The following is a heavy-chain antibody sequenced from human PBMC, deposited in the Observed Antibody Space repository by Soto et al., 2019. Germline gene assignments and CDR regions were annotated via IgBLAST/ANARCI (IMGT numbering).Heavy chain of an antibody. V-gene: IGHV3-33*01. CDR2: IWYDGSNK. D-gene: IGHD3-3*01. J-gene: IGHJ4*02. CDR1: GFTFSSYG. CDR3: ARDSPTTYDFWSGLNY. Sequence: PGGCLRLSCAASGFTFSSYGMHWVRQAPGKGLEWVAVIWYDGSNKYYADSVKGRFTISRDNSKNTLYLQMNSLRAEDTAVYYCARDSPTTYDFWSGLNYWGQGTLVTVSS.